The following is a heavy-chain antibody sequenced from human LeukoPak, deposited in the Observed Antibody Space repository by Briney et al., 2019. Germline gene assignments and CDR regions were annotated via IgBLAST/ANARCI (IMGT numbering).Heavy chain of an antibody. CDR1: GFTFSDYY. CDR2: IYYSGST. Sequence: PGGSLRLSCAASGFTFSDYYMSWIRQAPGKGLEWIGYIYYSGSTYYNPSLKSRVTISVDTSKNQFSLKLSSVTAADTAVYYCARVGSTSYYYFYYMDVWGKGTTVTVSS. D-gene: IGHD2-2*01. V-gene: IGHV4-59*01. J-gene: IGHJ6*03. CDR3: ARVGSTSYYYFYYMDV.